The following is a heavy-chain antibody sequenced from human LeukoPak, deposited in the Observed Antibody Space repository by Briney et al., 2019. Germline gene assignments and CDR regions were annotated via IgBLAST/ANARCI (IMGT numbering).Heavy chain of an antibody. D-gene: IGHD1-26*01. CDR3: ARVLEWELLGGWFDP. CDR2: ISAYNGNT. J-gene: IGHJ5*02. Sequence: AASVTDSCKASGYTFTSYGISWVRQAPGQGLEWMEWISAYNGNTNYAQKLQGRVTMTTDTSTSTAYMELRSLRSDDTAVYYCARVLEWELLGGWFDPWGQGTLVTVSS. CDR1: GYTFTSYG. V-gene: IGHV1-18*01.